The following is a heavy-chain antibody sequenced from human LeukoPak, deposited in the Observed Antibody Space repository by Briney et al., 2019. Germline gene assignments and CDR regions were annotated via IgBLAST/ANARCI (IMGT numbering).Heavy chain of an antibody. CDR1: GYSFTSYW. V-gene: IGHV5-51*01. CDR3: ARQAYSGSYYCPFDH. CDR2: IYPGDSDT. J-gene: IGHJ4*02. D-gene: IGHD1-26*01. Sequence: GESLKISCKGSGYSFTSYWIGWVRQMPGKGLEWMGIIYPGDSDTRYSPSFQGQVTISADKSITTAYLQWSSLKASDTAMYYCARQAYSGSYYCPFDHWGQGTLVTVSS.